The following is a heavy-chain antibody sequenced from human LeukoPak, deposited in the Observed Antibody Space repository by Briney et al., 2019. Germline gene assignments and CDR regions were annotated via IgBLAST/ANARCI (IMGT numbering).Heavy chain of an antibody. CDR1: GGSISSGGYS. CDR2: IYHSGST. CDR3: ARGGFADPFDY. D-gene: IGHD1-26*01. Sequence: SETLSLTCAVSGGSISSGGYSWSWIRQPPGKGLEWIGYIYHSGSTYYNPSLKSRVTISVDRSKNQYSLKLSSVTAADTAVYYCARGGFADPFDYWGQGTLVTVSS. J-gene: IGHJ4*02. V-gene: IGHV4-30-2*01.